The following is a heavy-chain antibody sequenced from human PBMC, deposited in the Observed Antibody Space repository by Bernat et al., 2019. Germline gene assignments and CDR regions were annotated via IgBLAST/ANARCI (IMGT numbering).Heavy chain of an antibody. CDR2: ISYDGSNK. J-gene: IGHJ4*02. CDR1: GFTFSSYA. D-gene: IGHD3-10*01. Sequence: QVQLVESGGGVAQPGRSLRLSCAASGFTFSSYAMHWVRQAPGKGLEWVAVISYDGSNKYYADSVKGRFTISRDNSKNTLYLQMNSLRAEDTAVYYCARSFGTQYYFDYWGQGTLVTVSS. V-gene: IGHV3-30-3*01. CDR3: ARSFGTQYYFDY.